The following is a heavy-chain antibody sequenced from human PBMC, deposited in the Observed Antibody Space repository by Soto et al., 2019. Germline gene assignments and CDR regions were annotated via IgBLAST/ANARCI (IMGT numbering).Heavy chain of an antibody. CDR1: GFTFSSYA. Sequence: GGSLRLSCAASGFTFSSYAMSWVRQAPGKGLEWVSAISGSGGSTYYADSVKGRFTISRDNSKNTLYLQMNSLRAEDTAVYYCAKDLFSSTIRRRLGASDICVPGIIVTVS. CDR3: AKDLFSSTIRRRLGASDI. V-gene: IGHV3-23*01. CDR2: ISGSGGST. D-gene: IGHD2-2*01. J-gene: IGHJ3*02.